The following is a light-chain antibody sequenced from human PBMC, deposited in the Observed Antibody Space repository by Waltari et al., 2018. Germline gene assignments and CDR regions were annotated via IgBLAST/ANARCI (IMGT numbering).Light chain of an antibody. Sequence: EIVLTQSPATLSLSPGERATLSCRASQRVSSYLAGYQQKPGQAPRLLIYDASNRATGIPARFSGSGSGTDFTLTISSLEPEDFAVYYCQQRSNWPSITFGQGTRLEIK. CDR1: QRVSSY. CDR3: QQRSNWPSIT. V-gene: IGKV3-11*01. J-gene: IGKJ5*01. CDR2: DAS.